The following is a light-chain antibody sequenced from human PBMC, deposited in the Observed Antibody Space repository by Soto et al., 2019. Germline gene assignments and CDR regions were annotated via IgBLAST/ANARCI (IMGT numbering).Light chain of an antibody. CDR2: AAS. CDR3: QQYGILKYI. J-gene: IGKJ2*01. Sequence: EIVLTQFPGTLSLAPVERATLSCRASQSLSSGHLAWYQQKPGQAPRLLIYAASNRATGIPDRFVGSGSGTDFTLTISRLEAEDLAVYHCQQYGILKYIFGQGTKVEIK. CDR1: QSLSSGH. V-gene: IGKV3-20*01.